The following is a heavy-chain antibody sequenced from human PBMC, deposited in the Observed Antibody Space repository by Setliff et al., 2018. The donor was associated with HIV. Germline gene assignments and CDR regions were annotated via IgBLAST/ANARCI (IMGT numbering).Heavy chain of an antibody. V-gene: IGHV4-59*01. CDR2: IYYSGST. Sequence: ASETLSLTCTVSGGSISSYYWSWIRQPPGKGLEWIGYIYYSGSTNYNPSLKSRATISVDTSKNQFSLKLSSVIAADTAVYYCARIFGDQGYYYGMDVWGQGTTVTVSS. J-gene: IGHJ6*02. CDR3: ARIFGDQGYYYGMDV. D-gene: IGHD3-3*01. CDR1: GGSISSYY.